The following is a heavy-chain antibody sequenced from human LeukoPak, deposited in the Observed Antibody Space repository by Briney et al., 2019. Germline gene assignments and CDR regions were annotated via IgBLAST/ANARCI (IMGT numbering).Heavy chain of an antibody. CDR2: ISGSGGST. CDR1: GFTFSTYA. CDR3: AKDLDTTMVLDY. Sequence: GGSLRLSCAASGFTFSTYAMSWVRQAPGKGLEWVSGISGSGGSTYYADSVKGWFTISRDNSKNTRYLQMNSLRAEDTAIYYCAKDLDTTMVLDYWGQGTLVTVSS. V-gene: IGHV3-23*01. J-gene: IGHJ4*02. D-gene: IGHD5-18*01.